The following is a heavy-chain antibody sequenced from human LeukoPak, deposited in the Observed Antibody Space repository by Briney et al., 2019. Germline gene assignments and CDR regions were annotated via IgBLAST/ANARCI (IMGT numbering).Heavy chain of an antibody. J-gene: IGHJ4*02. D-gene: IGHD3-22*01. CDR2: ISYDGSNK. CDR1: GFTFSSYG. CDR3: AKGSYYDSSGWFYFDY. Sequence: GGSLRLSCAASGFTFSSYGMHWVRQAPGKGLEWVAVISYDGSNKYYADSVKGRFTISRDNSKNTLYLQMNSLRAEDTAVYYCAKGSYYDSSGWFYFDYWGQGTLVTVSS. V-gene: IGHV3-30*18.